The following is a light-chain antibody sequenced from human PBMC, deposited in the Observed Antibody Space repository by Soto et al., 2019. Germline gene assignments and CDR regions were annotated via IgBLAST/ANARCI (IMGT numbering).Light chain of an antibody. Sequence: DIVMTQSPLSLPVTPGEPASISCRSSQSLLNSNGYNYLDWYLQKPGQSPQLLIYLGSNRASGVPDRFSGSGSGTDFTLNISRVEADDVGVYYCMQGLQLTCTFGQGTKVDIK. CDR2: LGS. CDR3: MQGLQLTCT. V-gene: IGKV2-28*01. CDR1: QSLLNSNGYNY. J-gene: IGKJ2*02.